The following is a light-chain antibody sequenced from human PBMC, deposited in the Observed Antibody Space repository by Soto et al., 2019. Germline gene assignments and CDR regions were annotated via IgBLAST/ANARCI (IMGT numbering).Light chain of an antibody. CDR1: QSVSTN. CDR2: DAS. V-gene: IGKV3-15*01. CDR3: QQYNKWPPWT. Sequence: EIVMTQSPATLSVSPGERATLSCRASQSVSTNLAWYQQKPGQAPRLLMYDASARATGIPVRFGGSGSGTEFTLTISSLQSEDFAIYYCQQYNKWPPWTFGQGTRVEIK. J-gene: IGKJ1*01.